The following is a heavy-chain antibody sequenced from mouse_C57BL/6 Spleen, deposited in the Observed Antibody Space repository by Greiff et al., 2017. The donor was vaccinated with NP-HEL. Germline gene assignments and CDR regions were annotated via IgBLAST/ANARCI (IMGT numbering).Heavy chain of an antibody. V-gene: IGHV1-69*01. CDR3: ARFSCACGSSACAY. CDR2: IDPSDSYT. Sequence: QVQLQQPGAELVMPGASVKLSCKASGYTFTSYWMHWVKQRPGQGLEWIGEIDPSDSYTNYNQKFKGKSTLTVDKSSSTAYMQLSSLTSEDSAVYCCARFSCACGSSACAYWGQGTLVTVSA. CDR1: GYTFTSYW. J-gene: IGHJ3*01. D-gene: IGHD1-1*01.